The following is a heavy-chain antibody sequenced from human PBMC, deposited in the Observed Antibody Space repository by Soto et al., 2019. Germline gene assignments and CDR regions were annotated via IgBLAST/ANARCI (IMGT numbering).Heavy chain of an antibody. V-gene: IGHV3-30*18. CDR3: AKDHGWSVAAAEIAWYFDL. D-gene: IGHD6-13*01. J-gene: IGHJ2*01. CDR1: GFTFSSYG. CDR2: ISYDGSNK. Sequence: GGSLRLSCAASGFTFSSYGMHWVRQAPGKGLEWVAVISYDGSNKYYADSVKGRFTISRDNSKNTLYLQMNSLRAEDTAVYYCAKDHGWSVAAAEIAWYFDLWGRGTLVTVSS.